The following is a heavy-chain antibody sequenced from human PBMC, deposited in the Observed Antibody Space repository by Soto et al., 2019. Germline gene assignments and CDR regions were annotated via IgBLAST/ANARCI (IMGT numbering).Heavy chain of an antibody. D-gene: IGHD2-15*01. Sequence: ASVKVSCKASGYTFTSNAISWVRQAPGQGLEWMGWISSYNGDAKYAQKFQDRVTMTTDTSTSTAYMELRSLTSDETAVYYCARKNGYCSGGSCYFWFDPWGQGTPVTVSS. CDR2: ISSYNGDA. V-gene: IGHV1-18*04. CDR1: GYTFTSNA. J-gene: IGHJ5*02. CDR3: ARKNGYCSGGSCYFWFDP.